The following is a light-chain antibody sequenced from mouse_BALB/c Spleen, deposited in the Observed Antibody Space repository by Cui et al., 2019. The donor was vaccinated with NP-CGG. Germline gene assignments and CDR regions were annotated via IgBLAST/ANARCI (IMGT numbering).Light chain of an antibody. Sequence: QAVVTQESALTTSPGETVTLTCRSSTGAVTTSNYANWVQEKPDHLFTGLIGGTNNRAPGVPARFSGSLIGDKAALTITGAQTPDEAIYFCALWYSNHWVFGGGTKLTVL. J-gene: IGLJ1*01. CDR1: TGAVTTSNY. V-gene: IGLV1*01. CDR2: GTN. CDR3: ALWYSNHWV.